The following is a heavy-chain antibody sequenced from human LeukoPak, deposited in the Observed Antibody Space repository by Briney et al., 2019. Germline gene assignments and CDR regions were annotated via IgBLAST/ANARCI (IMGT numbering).Heavy chain of an antibody. D-gene: IGHD1-26*01. CDR2: MYTLGNT. CDR1: GFTVSSNY. V-gene: IGHV3-66*01. J-gene: IGHJ5*02. Sequence: GGSLRLSCAASGFTVSSNYMTWVRQAPGKGLEWVSVMYTLGNTYYADSVRGRFTISRDNSKNTLYLQMNSLRAEDTAVYYCARDSGSYYGVGYNWFDPWGQGTLVTVSS. CDR3: ARDSGSYYGVGYNWFDP.